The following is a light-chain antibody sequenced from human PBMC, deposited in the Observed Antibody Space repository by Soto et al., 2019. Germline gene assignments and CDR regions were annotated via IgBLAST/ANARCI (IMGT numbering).Light chain of an antibody. CDR2: AAS. CDR1: QGISSY. CDR3: QQHNSYPRT. J-gene: IGKJ3*01. V-gene: IGKV1-9*01. Sequence: DIQLTQSPSFLSASVGVRVTITCRASQGISSYLAGYQQKPGKAPKLLIYAASTLQSGVPSRFSGSGSGTEFTLTISSLQPEDFATYYRQQHNSYPRTFGPGTKVDIK.